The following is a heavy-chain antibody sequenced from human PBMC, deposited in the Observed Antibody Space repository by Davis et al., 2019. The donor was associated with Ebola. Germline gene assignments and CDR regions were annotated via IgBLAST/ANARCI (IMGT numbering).Heavy chain of an antibody. V-gene: IGHV1-8*02. Sequence: ASVKVSCKASGYTFTSYGISWVRQATGQGLEWMGWMNPNSGNTGYAQKFQGRVTMTRNTSISTAYMELSSLRSEDTAVYYCARDLRGWGDFDYWGQGTLVTVSS. CDR3: ARDLRGWGDFDY. D-gene: IGHD3-10*01. J-gene: IGHJ4*02. CDR2: MNPNSGNT. CDR1: GYTFTSYG.